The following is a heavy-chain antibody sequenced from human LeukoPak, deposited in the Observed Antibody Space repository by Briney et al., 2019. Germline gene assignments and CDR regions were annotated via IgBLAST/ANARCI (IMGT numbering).Heavy chain of an antibody. J-gene: IGHJ4*02. V-gene: IGHV3-23*01. CDR3: AKVPREGYCSGGSCYVFYFDY. CDR2: ISGSGGRT. Sequence: GGSLRLSCAASGFTFSSYAMSWVRQAPGKGLEWVSAISGSGGRTYYADSVKGRFTISRDHSKNTLYLQMNSLRAEDTAVYYCAKVPREGYCSGGSCYVFYFDYWGQGTLVTVSS. D-gene: IGHD2-15*01. CDR1: GFTFSSYA.